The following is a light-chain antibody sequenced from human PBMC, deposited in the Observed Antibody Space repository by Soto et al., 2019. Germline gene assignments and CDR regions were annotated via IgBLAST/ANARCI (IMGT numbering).Light chain of an antibody. V-gene: IGKV1-5*01. CDR1: QSISSW. Sequence: DIQMTQSPSTLSASVGDRVTITCRASQSISSWLAWFQQKPGKAPKLLMYDASSLESGVPSRFSGSGPGTEFTLTISSLQPDDFATYYCQQYGTYLWTFGQGTRVEIK. CDR2: DAS. CDR3: QQYGTYLWT. J-gene: IGKJ1*01.